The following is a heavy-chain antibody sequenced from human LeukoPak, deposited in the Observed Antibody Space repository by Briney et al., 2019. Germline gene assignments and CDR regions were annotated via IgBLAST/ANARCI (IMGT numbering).Heavy chain of an antibody. D-gene: IGHD3-10*01. CDR1: GYTFTSYD. V-gene: IGHV1-8*01. Sequence: GASVKVSCKASGYTFTSYDFNWVRQATGRGLEWMGWMNPNSGNTGYAQKFQGRVTMTRNTSISTAYMELSSLRSEDTALYYCARGKAMVRGVMGSWSDPWGQGTLVTVSS. CDR2: MNPNSGNT. CDR3: ARGKAMVRGVMGSWSDP. J-gene: IGHJ5*02.